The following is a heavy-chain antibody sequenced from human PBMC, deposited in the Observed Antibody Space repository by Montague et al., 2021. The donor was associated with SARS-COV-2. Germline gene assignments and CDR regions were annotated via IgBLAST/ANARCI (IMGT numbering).Heavy chain of an antibody. CDR2: IYWDDDK. J-gene: IGHJ1*01. CDR3: AHRRGGFGEAYFQH. Sequence: PALVTPTQTLTLTCTFSGFSLSTSGVGVGWIRQPPGKALEWLALIYWDDDKRYSPSLKSRLTITKDTSKNQVVLTMTNMDPVDTATYYCAHRRGGFGEAYFQHWGQGTLVTVSS. D-gene: IGHD3-10*01. CDR1: GFSLSTSGVG. V-gene: IGHV2-5*02.